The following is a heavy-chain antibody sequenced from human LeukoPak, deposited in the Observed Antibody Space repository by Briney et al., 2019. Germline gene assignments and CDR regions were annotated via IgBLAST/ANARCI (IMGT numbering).Heavy chain of an antibody. J-gene: IGHJ1*01. CDR1: GFTFRTSG. V-gene: IGHV1-58*02. CDR3: AADLPNYYDRRYFQH. Sequence: GASVKVSCKASGFTFRTSGMQWVHQARGQRLKWIGWIVVGSGNTDYAQKFQERVTITRDMSTSTAYMELSSLRSEDAAVYYCAADLPNYYDRRYFQHWGQGTLVTVSS. CDR2: IVVGSGNT. D-gene: IGHD3-22*01.